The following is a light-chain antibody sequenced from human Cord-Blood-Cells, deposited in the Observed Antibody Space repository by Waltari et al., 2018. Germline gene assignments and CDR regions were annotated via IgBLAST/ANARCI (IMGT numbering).Light chain of an antibody. CDR3: QQYNNWPKAYT. V-gene: IGKV3-15*01. Sequence: EMVMTQSPATLSVSPGERATLSCRASQSVSSNLAWYQQKPGQAPRLLIYGASTRATGIPARFSGSGSGTEFTLTISSLQSEDFAVYYCQQYNNWPKAYTFGQGTKLEIK. J-gene: IGKJ2*01. CDR2: GAS. CDR1: QSVSSN.